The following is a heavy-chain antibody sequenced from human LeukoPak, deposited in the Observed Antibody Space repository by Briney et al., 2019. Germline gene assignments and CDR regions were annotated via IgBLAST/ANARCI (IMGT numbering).Heavy chain of an antibody. V-gene: IGHV3-66*02. D-gene: IGHD5-18*01. CDR1: GLTVSSTY. Sequence: PGGSLRLSCAASGLTVSSTYMSWVRQAPGKGLEWVSVIYSGGTTYYADSVKGRLTISRDNSKNTLYLQMNSLRAEDTAVYYCASGTQLWHGGYWGQGTLVTVSS. CDR2: IYSGGTT. J-gene: IGHJ4*02. CDR3: ASGTQLWHGGY.